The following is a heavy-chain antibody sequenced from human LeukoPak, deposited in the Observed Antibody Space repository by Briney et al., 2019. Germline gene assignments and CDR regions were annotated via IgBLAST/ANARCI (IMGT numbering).Heavy chain of an antibody. CDR3: AKDRYSSGWFNWFDP. J-gene: IGHJ5*02. D-gene: IGHD6-19*01. CDR1: GFTFSSYA. Sequence: PGGSLRLSCAASGFTFSSYAMSWVRQAPGKGLEWVSAISGSGGSTYYADSVKGWFTLSRDNTKNTLYLQMNSLRAEDTAVYYCAKDRYSSGWFNWFDPWGQGTLVTVSS. CDR2: ISGSGGST. V-gene: IGHV3-23*01.